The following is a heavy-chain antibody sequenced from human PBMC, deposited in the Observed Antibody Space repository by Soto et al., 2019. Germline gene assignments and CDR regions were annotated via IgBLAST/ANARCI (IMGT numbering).Heavy chain of an antibody. CDR2: ITSSSSTI. Sequence: AGGSLRLSCAASGFTFSTYSMNWVRQAPGKGLEWIAYITSSSSTIFYADSVKGRFTISRDNAKNSLYLQMDSLRAEDTAVYYCARDPPLSSIVVVGVDDFWGQGTLVTVSS. CDR3: ARDPPLSSIVVVGVDDF. J-gene: IGHJ4*02. CDR1: GFTFSTYS. V-gene: IGHV3-48*01. D-gene: IGHD3-22*01.